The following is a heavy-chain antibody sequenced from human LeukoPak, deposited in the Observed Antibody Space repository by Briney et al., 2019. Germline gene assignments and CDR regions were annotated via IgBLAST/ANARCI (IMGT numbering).Heavy chain of an antibody. CDR2: ISSSYI. CDR3: ARDLSGSGWYGDY. J-gene: IGHJ4*02. D-gene: IGHD6-19*01. CDR1: GFTFSSYS. Sequence: PGGSLRLSCAASGFTFSSYSMNWVRQAPGKGLEWVSSISSSYIYYADSVKGRFTISRDNAKNSLYLQMNSLRAEDTAVYYCARDLSGSGWYGDYWGQGTLVTVSS. V-gene: IGHV3-21*01.